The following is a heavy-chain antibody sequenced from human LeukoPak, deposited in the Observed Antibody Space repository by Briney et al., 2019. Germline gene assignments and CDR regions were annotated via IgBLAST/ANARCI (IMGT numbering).Heavy chain of an antibody. Sequence: PGGSLRLSCAASGFTFSTYNMNWVRQAPGKGLEWVSSISSSNYIYYAGSVKGRFTISRDNAKNSLYLQMNSLRAEDTDVYYCARDVGASAPDAFDIWGQGTMVTVSS. CDR3: ARDVGASAPDAFDI. J-gene: IGHJ3*02. V-gene: IGHV3-21*01. CDR2: ISSSNYI. D-gene: IGHD1-26*01. CDR1: GFTFSTYN.